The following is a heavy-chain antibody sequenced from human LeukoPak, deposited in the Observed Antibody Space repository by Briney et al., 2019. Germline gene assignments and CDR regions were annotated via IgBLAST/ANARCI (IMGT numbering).Heavy chain of an antibody. CDR3: ARRASSTGWSFDS. CDR1: GVSINDYY. D-gene: IGHD6-19*01. Sequence: PSETLSLTCTVCGVSINDYYWTWIRQPDGKGLEWIGQIYPSESPKYNPSLESRVTMSVDTSKKQFSLQLTFVTVADTGVYYCARRASSTGWSFDSWGQGTQVTVSS. CDR2: IYPSESP. J-gene: IGHJ4*02. V-gene: IGHV4-4*07.